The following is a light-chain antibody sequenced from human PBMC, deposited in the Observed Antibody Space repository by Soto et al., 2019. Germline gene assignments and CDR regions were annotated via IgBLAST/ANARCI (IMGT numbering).Light chain of an antibody. Sequence: EIVLTQSPGTLSVSPGERATLSCRASQSVSSNLAWYQQKPGQAPRLLIYDASNRATGIPARFSGSGSGTDFTLTISSLEPEDFAVYYCQQYGSSPFTFGQGTKVDIK. CDR3: QQYGSSPFT. J-gene: IGKJ3*01. V-gene: IGKV3-20*01. CDR2: DAS. CDR1: QSVSSN.